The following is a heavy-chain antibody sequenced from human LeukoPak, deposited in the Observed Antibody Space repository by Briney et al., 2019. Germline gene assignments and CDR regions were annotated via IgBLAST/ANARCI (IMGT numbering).Heavy chain of an antibody. Sequence: GSSVKVSCKASGGTFSSYAISWVRQAPGQGLEWMGGIIPIFGTANYAQKFQGRVTITADESTSTAYMELRSLRSDDTAVYYCARQVRYYYDSSGHNWFDPWGQGTLVTVSS. CDR3: ARQVRYYYDSSGHNWFDP. D-gene: IGHD3-22*01. V-gene: IGHV1-69*01. J-gene: IGHJ5*02. CDR2: IIPIFGTA. CDR1: GGTFSSYA.